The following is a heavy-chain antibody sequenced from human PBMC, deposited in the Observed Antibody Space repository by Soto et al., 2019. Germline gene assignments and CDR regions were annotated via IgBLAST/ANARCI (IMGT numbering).Heavy chain of an antibody. J-gene: IGHJ6*01. V-gene: IGHV4-30-2*01. CDR3: ARDLVVTSMVRGIIREKYYGMEV. Sequence: SETLSLTCAFYGGSISSGDYSCSWIRQPPWKGLEWIGHIYHSGKTYYNPSLESRVTISLDRSKNQFSLNLSSVTAADTAVYYCARDLVVTSMVRGIIREKYYGMEVWGQGTTVTVSS. CDR2: IYHSGKT. D-gene: IGHD3-10*01. CDR1: GGSISSGDYS.